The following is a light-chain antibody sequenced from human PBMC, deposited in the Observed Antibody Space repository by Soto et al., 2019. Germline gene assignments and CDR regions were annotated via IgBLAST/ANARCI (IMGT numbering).Light chain of an antibody. CDR2: DVS. CDR3: SSYTSSSTPHYV. J-gene: IGLJ1*01. Sequence: QSVLTQSASGSGSPGQSITISCTGTSSDVGGYNYVSWYQQHPGKAPKLMIYDVSNRPSGVSNSFSGSKSGNTASLTISGLQAEDEADYYCSSYTSSSTPHYVFGTGTKVTVL. CDR1: SSDVGGYNY. V-gene: IGLV2-14*01.